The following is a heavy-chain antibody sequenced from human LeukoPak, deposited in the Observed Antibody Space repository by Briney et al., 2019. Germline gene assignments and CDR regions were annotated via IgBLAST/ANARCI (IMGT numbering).Heavy chain of an antibody. D-gene: IGHD5-12*01. V-gene: IGHV4-39*07. Sequence: SETLSLTCTISGGSVSDYYWGWIRQPPGKGLEWIGSFYYSGSTYYNPSLKSRVTISVDTSKNQFSLKLNSVTAADTAVYYCARAALRTPLTYFDYWGQGTLVTVSS. J-gene: IGHJ4*02. CDR1: GGSVSDYY. CDR3: ARAALRTPLTYFDY. CDR2: FYYSGST.